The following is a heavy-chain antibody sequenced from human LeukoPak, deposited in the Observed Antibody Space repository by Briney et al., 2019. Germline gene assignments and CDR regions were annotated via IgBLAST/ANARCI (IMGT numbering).Heavy chain of an antibody. V-gene: IGHV3-30*18. D-gene: IGHD3-16*01. CDR2: ISYDGRNE. J-gene: IGHJ6*02. CDR1: GFTFWSYG. CDR3: AKDRRMMSCYYGMDV. Sequence: PGGSLRLSCAASGFTFWSYGMHWVRQAPGKGLEWVAVISYDGRNENYADSGKGRITISRDNSKNTLYLQMNSLRAEDTAVYYCAKDRRMMSCYYGMDVWGQGTTVTVSS.